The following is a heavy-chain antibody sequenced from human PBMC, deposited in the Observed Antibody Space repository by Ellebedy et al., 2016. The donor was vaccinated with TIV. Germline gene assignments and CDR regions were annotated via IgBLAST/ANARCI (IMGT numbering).Heavy chain of an antibody. CDR3: AREQYCGGDCYSSDY. V-gene: IGHV3-30-3*01. J-gene: IGHJ4*02. CDR2: ISYDGSNK. CDR1: GFTFSSYA. Sequence: GESLKISXAASGFTFSSYAMHWVRQAPGKGLEWVAVISYDGSNKYYADSVKGRFTISRDNSKNTLYLQMNSLRAEDTAVYYCAREQYCGGDCYSSDYWGQGTLVTVSS. D-gene: IGHD2-21*02.